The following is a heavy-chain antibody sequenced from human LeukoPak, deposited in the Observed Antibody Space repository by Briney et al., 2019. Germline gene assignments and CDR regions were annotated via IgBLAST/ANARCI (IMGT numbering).Heavy chain of an antibody. Sequence: GGSLRLSCAVSGITLSNYGMSWFRQAPGKGLEWVAGISDSGGSTNYADSLKGRLTISRDNPRNTLYLQMNSLRAEDTAVYFCARRGVVIRVILVGFHKEAFYFDSWGQGALVTVPS. V-gene: IGHV3-23*01. CDR2: ISDSGGST. D-gene: IGHD3-22*01. J-gene: IGHJ4*02. CDR1: GITLSNYG. CDR3: ARRGVVIRVILVGFHKEAFYFDS.